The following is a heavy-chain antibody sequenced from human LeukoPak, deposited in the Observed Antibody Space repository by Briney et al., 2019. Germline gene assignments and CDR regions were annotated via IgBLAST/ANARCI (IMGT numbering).Heavy chain of an antibody. Sequence: GGSLRLSCAASGFTFSSYSMNWVRQAPGKGLEWVSSISSSSSYIYYADSVKGRFTISRDNAKNSLYLQMNSLRAEDTAVYYCAREVRGIVVVTAIFDYWGQGTLVTVSS. D-gene: IGHD2-21*02. J-gene: IGHJ4*02. V-gene: IGHV3-21*01. CDR1: GFTFSSYS. CDR3: AREVRGIVVVTAIFDY. CDR2: ISSSSSYI.